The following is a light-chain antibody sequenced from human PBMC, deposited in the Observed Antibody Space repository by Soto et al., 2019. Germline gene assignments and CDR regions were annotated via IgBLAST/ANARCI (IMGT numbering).Light chain of an antibody. Sequence: LTQPRSVSGSPGQSVTISCTGTSSDVGGYNYVSWYQQHPGKAPKLMIYDVTKRPLGVPDRLSGSKSGTTASLIISGLQAEDEADYYCCSYAGSALYVFGTATKVTV. CDR3: CSYAGSALYV. CDR1: SSDVGGYNY. CDR2: DVT. J-gene: IGLJ1*01. V-gene: IGLV2-11*01.